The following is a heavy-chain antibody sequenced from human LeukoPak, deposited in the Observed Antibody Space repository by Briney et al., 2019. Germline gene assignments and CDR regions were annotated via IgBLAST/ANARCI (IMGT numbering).Heavy chain of an antibody. V-gene: IGHV1-2*02. Sequence: GASVKVSCKASGYTFTGYYMHWVRQAPGQGLEWMGWINPNSGGTNYAQKFQGRVTMTRDTSISTAYMELSRLRSDDTAVYYCARGQPLTSLSVVVIELAYWGQGTLVTVSS. J-gene: IGHJ4*02. CDR2: INPNSGGT. CDR1: GYTFTGYY. CDR3: ARGQPLTSLSVVVIELAY. D-gene: IGHD3-22*01.